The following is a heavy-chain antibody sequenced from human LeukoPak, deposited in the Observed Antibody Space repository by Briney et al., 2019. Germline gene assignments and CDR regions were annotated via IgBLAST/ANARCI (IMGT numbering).Heavy chain of an antibody. V-gene: IGHV4-4*07. CDR1: GTSISSHY. D-gene: IGHD1-14*01. Sequence: SETLSLTCTVSGTSISSHYWSWLRQPAGKGLEWIGRLYTSGSTKSNPSLKSRVSMSVDTSKNQFSLKLSSVTAADTAVYFCATGGSLDYWGQGTLVTVSS. CDR2: LYTSGST. J-gene: IGHJ4*02. CDR3: ATGGSLDY.